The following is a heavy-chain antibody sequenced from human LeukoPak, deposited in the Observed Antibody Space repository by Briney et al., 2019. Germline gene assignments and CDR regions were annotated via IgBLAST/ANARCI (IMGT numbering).Heavy chain of an antibody. D-gene: IGHD3-22*01. CDR2: ISGSGGSA. J-gene: IGHJ4*02. CDR3: AKERTSDYYDSRGYYPSYFDY. Sequence: GGSLRLSCAASGFTFSSYAMSWVRQAPGKGLEWVSGISGSGGSAHYADSVKGRFTISRDNSENTLHLQMNSLRAEDTAIYYCAKERTSDYYDSRGYYPSYFDYWGQGTLVTVSS. V-gene: IGHV3-23*01. CDR1: GFTFSSYA.